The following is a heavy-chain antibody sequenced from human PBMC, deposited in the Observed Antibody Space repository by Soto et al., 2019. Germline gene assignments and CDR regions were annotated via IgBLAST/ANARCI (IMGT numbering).Heavy chain of an antibody. CDR2: LSGSGTST. CDR3: ARESEDLTSNFDY. V-gene: IGHV3-23*01. Sequence: GSLRLSCAASGFSFVNYAMNWVRQAPGRGLEWVSGLSGSGTSTYYADSMKGRFTVSRDNAKNSVYLDMNSLSAEDTAVYYCARESEDLTSNFDYWGQGTLVTVSS. CDR1: GFSFVNYA. J-gene: IGHJ4*02.